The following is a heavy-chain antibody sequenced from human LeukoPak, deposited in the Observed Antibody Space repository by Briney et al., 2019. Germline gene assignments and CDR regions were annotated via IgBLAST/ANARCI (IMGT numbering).Heavy chain of an antibody. D-gene: IGHD5-24*01. Sequence: GGSLRTSCTASGFTFSSYWMNWVRQAPGKGLEWVANIKQDGSEKYYVDSVKGRFTISRDNAKKSLYLQMNSLRAEDTAVYYCARETDMANINYWGQGTLVTVSS. V-gene: IGHV3-7*04. J-gene: IGHJ4*02. CDR3: ARETDMANINY. CDR1: GFTFSSYW. CDR2: IKQDGSEK.